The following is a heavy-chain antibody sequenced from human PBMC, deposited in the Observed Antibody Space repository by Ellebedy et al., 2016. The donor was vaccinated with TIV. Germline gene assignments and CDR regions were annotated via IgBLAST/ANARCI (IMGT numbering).Heavy chain of an antibody. V-gene: IGHV4-59*12. CDR3: ARGDPRDSSGPDY. CDR1: GGSLSSYY. Sequence: MPSETLSLTCTVSGGSLSSYYWTWIRQPQGKGLEWIGYVYYSGTTNYNPSLRSRVTISVDMSKNQFSLKLSSVTAADTAVYYCARGDPRDSSGPDYWGQGTLVTVSS. J-gene: IGHJ4*02. CDR2: VYYSGTT. D-gene: IGHD3-22*01.